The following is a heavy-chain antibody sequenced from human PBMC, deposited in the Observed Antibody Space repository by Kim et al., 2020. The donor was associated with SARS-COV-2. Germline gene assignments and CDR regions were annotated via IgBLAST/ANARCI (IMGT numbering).Heavy chain of an antibody. CDR1: GYSLTNHW. J-gene: IGHJ4*02. CDR3: VTTEVAAPEKYYLDH. CDR2: IYPGDSDI. D-gene: IGHD6-13*01. Sequence: GESLKISCKASGYSLTNHWIAWVRQMPGKGLEWMGVIYPGDSDIRYSPSFQGQISISADTSISTAYLQWSSLKASDTAMYYYVTTEVAAPEKYYLDHWGQGTLVTVSS. V-gene: IGHV5-51*06.